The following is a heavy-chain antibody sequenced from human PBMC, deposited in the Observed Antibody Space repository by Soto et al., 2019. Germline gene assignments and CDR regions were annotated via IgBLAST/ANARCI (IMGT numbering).Heavy chain of an antibody. J-gene: IGHJ4*02. Sequence: GASVKVSCKASGYTFTSYGISWVRQAPGQGLEWTGWISAYNGNTNYAQKLQGRVTMTTDTSTSTAYMELRSLRSDDTAVYYCARDLIVEMATIRSWGLGYWGQGTLVTVSS. CDR1: GYTFTSYG. D-gene: IGHD5-12*01. CDR2: ISAYNGNT. V-gene: IGHV1-18*01. CDR3: ARDLIVEMATIRSWGLGY.